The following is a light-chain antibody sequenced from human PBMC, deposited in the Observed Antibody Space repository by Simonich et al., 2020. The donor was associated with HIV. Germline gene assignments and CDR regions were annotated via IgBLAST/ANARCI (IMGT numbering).Light chain of an antibody. CDR3: QQYKSYSRT. CDR2: KAS. Sequence: DIQMTQSPSTLSASVGDRVTITCRASQSISSWLAWYQPKPGKAPKLLIYKASSLESGFPSRFSGSGSGTEFTLTIFSLQPDDFAIYYCQQYKSYSRTFGQGTKVEI. V-gene: IGKV1-5*03. J-gene: IGKJ1*01. CDR1: QSISSW.